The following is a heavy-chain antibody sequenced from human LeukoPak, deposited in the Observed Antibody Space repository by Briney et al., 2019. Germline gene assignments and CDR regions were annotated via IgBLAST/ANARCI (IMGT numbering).Heavy chain of an antibody. D-gene: IGHD6-19*01. Sequence: SVKVSCKASGGTFSSYAISWVRQAPGQGLEWMGGIIPIFGTANYAQKFQGRVTITTDESTSTAYMELSSLRSEDTAVYYCASSSSGSYTSAFDIWGQGTMVTVSS. CDR3: ASSSSGSYTSAFDI. V-gene: IGHV1-69*05. CDR1: GGTFSSYA. J-gene: IGHJ3*02. CDR2: IIPIFGTA.